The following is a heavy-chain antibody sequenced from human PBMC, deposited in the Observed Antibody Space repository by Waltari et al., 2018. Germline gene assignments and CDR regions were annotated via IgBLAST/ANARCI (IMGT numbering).Heavy chain of an antibody. CDR1: GGTFSSYA. CDR3: ARDYDISGYYYLDY. Sequence: QVQLVQSGAEVKKPGSSVKVSCTASGGTFSSYAISWVRQAPGQGLEWMGGIIPIVGTANYAQKFQGRVTITADEYTSTAYIELSSLRSEDTAVDYCARDYDISGYYYLDYWGQGTLVTVSS. D-gene: IGHD3-22*01. CDR2: IIPIVGTA. J-gene: IGHJ4*02. V-gene: IGHV1-69*01.